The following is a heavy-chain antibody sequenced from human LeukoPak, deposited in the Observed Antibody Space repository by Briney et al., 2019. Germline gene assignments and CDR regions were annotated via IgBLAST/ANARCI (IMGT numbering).Heavy chain of an antibody. V-gene: IGHV1-24*01. Sequence: ASVKVSCKVSGYTLTELSMHWVRQAPGKGLERMGGFDPEDGEAIYAQKFQGRVTMTEDTSTDTAYMELSSLRSEDTAVYYCATDPWESQRLGWGQGTLVTVSS. CDR3: ATDPWESQRLG. CDR2: FDPEDGEA. CDR1: GYTLTELS. D-gene: IGHD2-2*01. J-gene: IGHJ4*02.